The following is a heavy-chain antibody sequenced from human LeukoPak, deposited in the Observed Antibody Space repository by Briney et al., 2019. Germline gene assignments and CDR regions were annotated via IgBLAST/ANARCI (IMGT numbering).Heavy chain of an antibody. CDR3: ARGLYMYCGGDCHPNFDY. CDR2: ISSSSSYI. CDR1: GFTFSSYS. D-gene: IGHD2-21*02. V-gene: IGHV3-21*01. J-gene: IGHJ4*02. Sequence: PGGSLRLSCAASGFTFSSYSMNWVRQAPGKGLEWVSSISSSSSYIYYADSVKGRFTISRDNAKNSLYLQMNSLRAEDTAVYYCARGLYMYCGGDCHPNFDYWGQGTLVTVSS.